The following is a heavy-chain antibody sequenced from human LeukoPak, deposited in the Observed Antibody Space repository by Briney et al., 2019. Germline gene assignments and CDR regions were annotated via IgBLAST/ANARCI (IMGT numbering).Heavy chain of an antibody. D-gene: IGHD6-13*01. Sequence: VASVKVSCKVSGYTLTELSMHWVRQAPGKELEWMGGFDPEDGETIYAQKFQGRVTMTEDTSTDTAYMELSSLRSEDTAVYYCATGQQLYFGYWGQGTLVTVSS. CDR3: ATGQQLYFGY. CDR2: FDPEDGET. V-gene: IGHV1-24*01. CDR1: GYTLTELS. J-gene: IGHJ4*02.